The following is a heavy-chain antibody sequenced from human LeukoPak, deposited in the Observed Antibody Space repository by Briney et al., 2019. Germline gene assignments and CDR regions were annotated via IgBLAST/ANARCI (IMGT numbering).Heavy chain of an antibody. J-gene: IGHJ5*02. CDR1: GYTFTSYD. CDR2: MNPNSGNT. V-gene: IGHV1-8*01. D-gene: IGHD2-15*01. CDR3: ARGRGVAAKRDWFDP. Sequence: GASVKVSCKASGYTFTSYDINWVRQATGQGLEWMGWMNPNSGNTGYAQEFQGRVTMTRNTSISTAYMELSSLRSEGTAVYYCARGRGVAAKRDWFDPWGQGTLVTVSS.